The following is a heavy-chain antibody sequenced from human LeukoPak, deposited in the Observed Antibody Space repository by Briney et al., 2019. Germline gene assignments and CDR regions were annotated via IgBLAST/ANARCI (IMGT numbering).Heavy chain of an antibody. J-gene: IGHJ3*02. CDR2: ISAYNGNT. Sequence: GASVSVSCRASVYTFTSCCNMGVRDAPGQGRECRVCISAYNGNTNYAQKIQGTVTMTTDTSTSTAYMELRSLRSDDTAVYYCARRQEHDAFDIWGQGTMVTVSS. V-gene: IGHV1-18*01. D-gene: IGHD1-26*01. CDR1: VYTFTSCC. CDR3: ARRQEHDAFDI.